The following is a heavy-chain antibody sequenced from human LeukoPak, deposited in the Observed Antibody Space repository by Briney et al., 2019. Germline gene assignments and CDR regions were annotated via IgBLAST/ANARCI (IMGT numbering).Heavy chain of an antibody. CDR2: IYTSGST. CDR3: ARRIAVAGNNDAFDI. J-gene: IGHJ3*02. D-gene: IGHD6-19*01. V-gene: IGHV4-4*07. Sequence: SETLSLTCTVSGGSISSYYWSWIRQPAGKGLEWIGRIYTSGSTNYNPSLKSRVTMSVDTSKNQFSLKLSSVTAADTAVYYCARRIAVAGNNDAFDIWGQGTMVTVSS. CDR1: GGSISSYY.